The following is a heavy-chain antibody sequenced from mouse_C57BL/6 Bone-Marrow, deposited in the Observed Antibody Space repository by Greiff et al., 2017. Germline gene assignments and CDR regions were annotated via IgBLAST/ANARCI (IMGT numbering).Heavy chain of an antibody. J-gene: IGHJ4*01. CDR1: GYTFTSYW. Sequence: VQLQQPGAELVKPGASVKMSCKASGYTFTSYWITWVKQRPGQGLEWIGDIYPGSGSTNYNEKFKSKATLTVDTSSSTAYMQLSSLTSEDSAVYYCARRTTTVVQYYAMDYWGQGTSVTVSS. CDR2: IYPGSGST. V-gene: IGHV1-55*01. CDR3: ARRTTTVVQYYAMDY. D-gene: IGHD1-1*01.